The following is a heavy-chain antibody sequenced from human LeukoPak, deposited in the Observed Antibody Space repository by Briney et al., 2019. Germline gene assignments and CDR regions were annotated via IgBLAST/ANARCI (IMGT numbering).Heavy chain of an antibody. CDR1: GGSISSGSYY. CDR2: INHSGST. V-gene: IGHV4-39*07. D-gene: IGHD5-18*01. J-gene: IGHJ4*02. Sequence: SETLSLTCTVSGGSISSGSYYWSWIRQPPGKGLEWIGEINHSGSTNYNPSLKSRVTISVDTSKNQFSLKLSSVTAADTAVYYCARDRIQLWYTGPKFDYWGQGTLVTVSS. CDR3: ARDRIQLWYTGPKFDY.